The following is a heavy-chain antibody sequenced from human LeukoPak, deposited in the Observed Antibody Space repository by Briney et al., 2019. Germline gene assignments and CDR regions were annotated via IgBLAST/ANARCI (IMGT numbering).Heavy chain of an antibody. Sequence: GGSLRLSCAASGFTFSSYSMNWVRQAPGKGLEWVSYISSSSSSTIYYADSVKGRFTISRDNAKNSLYLQMNSLRDEDTAVYYCARPWNYYCYYDMDVWGQGTTVTVSS. CDR1: GFTFSSYS. CDR2: ISSSSSSTI. J-gene: IGHJ6*02. V-gene: IGHV3-48*02. CDR3: ARPWNYYCYYDMDV. D-gene: IGHD1-1*01.